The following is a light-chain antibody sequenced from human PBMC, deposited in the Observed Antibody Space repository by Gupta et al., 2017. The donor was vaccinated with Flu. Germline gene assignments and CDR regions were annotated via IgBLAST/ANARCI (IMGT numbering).Light chain of an antibody. CDR3: QQDCRSPP. CDR1: QSLDSNY. CDR2: GVS. V-gene: IGKV3-20*01. Sequence: EIVLTQSPGTLSLSPGERATLSCRASQSLDSNYLAWYQQKPGQAPRLLIYGVSSRATGIPDRFSGSGSGTDFTLTINRLEPEDFAVYYCQQDCRSPPFGGGTKVEIK. J-gene: IGKJ4*01.